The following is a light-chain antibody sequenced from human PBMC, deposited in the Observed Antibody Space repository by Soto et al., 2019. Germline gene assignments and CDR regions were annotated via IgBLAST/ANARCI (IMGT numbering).Light chain of an antibody. V-gene: IGLV2-14*03. J-gene: IGLJ1*01. Sequence: QSVLTQPASVSGSPGQSIAISCTGSSSDVGGYNYVSWYQHHPGKAPKLMIYDVTNRPSGVSDRFSGSKSGNTASLTISGLQAEDEADYYCSSDTSSGNYVFGTGTKATVL. CDR3: SSDTSSGNYV. CDR2: DVT. CDR1: SSDVGGYNY.